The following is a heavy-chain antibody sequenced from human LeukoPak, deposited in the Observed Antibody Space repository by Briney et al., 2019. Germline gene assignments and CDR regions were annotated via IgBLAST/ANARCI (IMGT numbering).Heavy chain of an antibody. CDR3: ARGVWGTYRYEGTNFDY. CDR2: INHNGIT. J-gene: IGHJ4*02. V-gene: IGHV4-34*01. CDR1: GGSLSGYD. Sequence: PSETLSLTCAVYGGSLSGYDWSWVRQPPGRGLEWMGAINHNGITNYNPSLKSRVTISVDTSKNQFSLRLNSVTAADTAVYYCARGVWGTYRYEGTNFDYWGQGTLVTVSS. D-gene: IGHD3-16*02.